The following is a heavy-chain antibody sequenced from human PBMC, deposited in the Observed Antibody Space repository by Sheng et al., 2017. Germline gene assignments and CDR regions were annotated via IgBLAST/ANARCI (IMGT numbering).Heavy chain of an antibody. V-gene: IGHV2-5*01. J-gene: IGHJ5*02. CDR3: AHRTYYYDSSEWFDP. CDR1: GFSLSTSGVG. CDR2: IYWNDDK. D-gene: IGHD3-22*01. Sequence: QITLKESGPTLVKPTQTLTLTCTFSGFSLSTSGVGVGWIRQPPGKALEWLALIYWNDDKRYSPSLKSRLTITKDTSKNQVVLTMTNMDPVDTATYYCAHRTYYYDSSEWFDPWGQGTLVTVSS.